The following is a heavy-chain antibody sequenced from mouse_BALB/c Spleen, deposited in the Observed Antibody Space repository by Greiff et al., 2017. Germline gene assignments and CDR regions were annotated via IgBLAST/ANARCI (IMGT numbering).Heavy chain of an antibody. CDR2: ISSGGSYT. CDR1: GFTFSSYG. Sequence: EVKVVESGGDLVKPGGSLKLSCAASGFTFSSYGMSWVRQTPDKRLEWVATISSGGSYTYYPDSVKGRFTISRDNAKNTLYLQMSSLKSEDTAMYYCARQVYYGYEYYFDYWGQGTTLTVSS. V-gene: IGHV5-6*01. D-gene: IGHD2-2*01. J-gene: IGHJ2*01. CDR3: ARQVYYGYEYYFDY.